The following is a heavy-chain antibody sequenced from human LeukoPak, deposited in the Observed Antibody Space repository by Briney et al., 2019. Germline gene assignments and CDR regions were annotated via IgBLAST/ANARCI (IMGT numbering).Heavy chain of an antibody. D-gene: IGHD3-3*01. CDR3: ARSAYYDFWSGYRNAFDI. CDR2: IYTSGST. V-gene: IGHV4-61*02. CDR1: GGFISSGSYY. J-gene: IGHJ3*02. Sequence: SETLSLTCTVSGGFISSGSYYWSWIRQPAGKGLEWIGRIYTSGSTNYNPSLKSRVTISVDTPKNQFSLKLSSVTAADTAVYYCARSAYYDFWSGYRNAFDIWGQGTMVTVSS.